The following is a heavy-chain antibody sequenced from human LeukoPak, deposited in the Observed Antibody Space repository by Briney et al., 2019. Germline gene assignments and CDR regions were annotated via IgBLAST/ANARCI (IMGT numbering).Heavy chain of an antibody. D-gene: IGHD5-12*01. CDR3: ARLAYSGYDPNWFDP. Sequence: SETLSLTCTVSGGSISSYYWSWIRQPPGKGLEWIGYIYYSGSTNYNPSLKSRVTISVDTSKNQFSLKLSSVTAADTAVYYCARLAYSGYDPNWFDPWGQGTLVTVSS. CDR1: GGSISSYY. J-gene: IGHJ5*02. CDR2: IYYSGST. V-gene: IGHV4-59*01.